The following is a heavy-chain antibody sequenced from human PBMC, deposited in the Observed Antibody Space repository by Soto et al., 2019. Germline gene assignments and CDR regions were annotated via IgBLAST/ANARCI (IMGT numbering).Heavy chain of an antibody. Sequence: SGPTLVNPTQTLALTCTFSGFSLSTSGMCVSWIRQPPGKALEWLALIDWDDDKYYSTSLKTRLTISKDTSKNQVVLTMTNMDPVDTATYYCARILSDSSGYYWYYFDYWGQGTLVTVSS. D-gene: IGHD3-22*01. CDR1: GFSLSTSGMC. CDR2: IDWDDDK. J-gene: IGHJ4*02. CDR3: ARILSDSSGYYWYYFDY. V-gene: IGHV2-70*01.